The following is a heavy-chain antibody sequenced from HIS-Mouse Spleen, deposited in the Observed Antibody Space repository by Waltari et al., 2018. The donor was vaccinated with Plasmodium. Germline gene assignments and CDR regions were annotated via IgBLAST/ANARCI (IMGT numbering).Heavy chain of an antibody. CDR1: GYAFTGYF. V-gene: IGHV1-2*02. D-gene: IGHD7-27*01. Sequence: QVQLVQSGAEVNKPGASVKVSRKASGYAFTGYFSHGVRRAPGQGPEWMGWINPNSGGTNYAQRFQGRVTMTRDTSISTAYMELSRLRSDDTAVYYCARDPKQLGSAFDIWGQGTMVTVSS. CDR2: INPNSGGT. J-gene: IGHJ3*02. CDR3: ARDPKQLGSAFDI.